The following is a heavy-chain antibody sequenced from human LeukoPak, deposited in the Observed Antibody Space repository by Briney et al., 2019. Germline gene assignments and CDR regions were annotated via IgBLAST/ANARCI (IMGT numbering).Heavy chain of an antibody. Sequence: SETLSLTCTVSGGSISSYYWSWIRQPPGKGLEWIGYIYYSGSTNYNPSLKSRVTISVDTSKNQFSLKLSSVTAADTAVYYCAIINYVWGSYRPEEEDWGQGTLVTVSS. D-gene: IGHD3-16*02. V-gene: IGHV4-59*01. J-gene: IGHJ4*02. CDR1: GGSISSYY. CDR2: IYYSGST. CDR3: AIINYVWGSYRPEEED.